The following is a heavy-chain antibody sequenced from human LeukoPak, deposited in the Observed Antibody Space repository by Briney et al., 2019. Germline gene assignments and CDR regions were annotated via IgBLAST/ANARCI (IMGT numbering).Heavy chain of an antibody. Sequence: GASVKVSCKASGYTFTGYYMHWVRQAPGQGLEWMGIINPSGGSTSYAQKFQGRVTMTRDTSTSAAYMELRSLTSDDTAVYYCARDRGPYYYDQREFDYWAQGTLVIVSS. J-gene: IGHJ4*02. D-gene: IGHD3-22*01. CDR2: INPSGGST. CDR1: GYTFTGYY. V-gene: IGHV1-46*01. CDR3: ARDRGPYYYDQREFDY.